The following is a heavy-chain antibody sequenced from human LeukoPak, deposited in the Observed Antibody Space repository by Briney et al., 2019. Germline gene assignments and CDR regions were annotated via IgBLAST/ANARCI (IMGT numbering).Heavy chain of an antibody. D-gene: IGHD3-10*01. Sequence: ASVKVSCKASGYTFTIYYMHWVRQAPGQGLEWMGIINPSGGSTSYAQKFQGRVTMTRDTSTSTVYMELSSLRSEDTAVYYCAILLWFGELDMDVWGQGTTVTVSS. CDR2: INPSGGST. J-gene: IGHJ6*02. CDR3: AILLWFGELDMDV. V-gene: IGHV1-46*01. CDR1: GYTFTIYY.